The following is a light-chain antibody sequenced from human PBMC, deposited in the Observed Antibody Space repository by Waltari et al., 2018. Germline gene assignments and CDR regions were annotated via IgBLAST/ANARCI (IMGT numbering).Light chain of an antibody. Sequence: DIQMTQSPSTLSASVGDRVTITCRASQSISSWLAWYQQKPGKAPKLLIYKASSLESGVPSRFSGSGSGTEFTLTISSLQPDDFATYYCQQYNSYSLTLGGGKKVEIK. J-gene: IGKJ4*01. V-gene: IGKV1-5*03. CDR2: KAS. CDR3: QQYNSYSLT. CDR1: QSISSW.